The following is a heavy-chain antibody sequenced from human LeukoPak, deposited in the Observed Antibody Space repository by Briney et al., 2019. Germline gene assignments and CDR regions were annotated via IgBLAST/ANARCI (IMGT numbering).Heavy chain of an antibody. CDR3: ARVGDGYRQYYFDY. J-gene: IGHJ4*02. V-gene: IGHV4-59*02. CDR1: GGSVSSHY. Sequence: PSETLSLTCTVSGGSVSSHYWSWIRQPPGKGLEWIGYIYYSGSTNYNPSLKSRVTISVDTSKNQFSLKLSSVTAADTAVYYCARVGDGYRQYYFDYWGQGTLVTVSS. CDR2: IYYSGST. D-gene: IGHD5-24*01.